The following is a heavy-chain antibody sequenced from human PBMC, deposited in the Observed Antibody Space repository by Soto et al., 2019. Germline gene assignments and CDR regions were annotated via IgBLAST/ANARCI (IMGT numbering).Heavy chain of an antibody. CDR1: GGTFSDYA. CDR3: ARALYPTAGTVDYFYGMGV. CDR2: IIPVFRST. J-gene: IGHJ6*02. Sequence: QVQLVQSGAEVKKPGSSVKVSCKTSGGTFSDYALSWVRQAPGQGLEWMGGIIPVFRSTTYAQKFQGRGTIIADESTSTAYLELSSLKSEDTAIYYCARALYPTAGTVDYFYGMGVWGQGTTVSVSS. V-gene: IGHV1-69*01. D-gene: IGHD6-13*01.